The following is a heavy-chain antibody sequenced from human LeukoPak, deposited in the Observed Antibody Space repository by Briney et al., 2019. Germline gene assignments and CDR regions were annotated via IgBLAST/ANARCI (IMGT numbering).Heavy chain of an antibody. CDR3: VRGPTYFDS. V-gene: IGHV3-74*01. Sequence: PGGSLRLSCAASGFTFSTYWMHWVRQVPGKGLVWVSRINNDGSSASYADAVKGRFTISRDNAKNTLYLQMDSLRADDTAVYYCVRGPTYFDSWGQGTLVTVSS. CDR2: INNDGSSA. J-gene: IGHJ4*02. CDR1: GFTFSTYW.